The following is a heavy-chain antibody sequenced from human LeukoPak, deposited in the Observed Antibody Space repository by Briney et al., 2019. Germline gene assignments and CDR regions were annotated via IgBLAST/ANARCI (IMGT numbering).Heavy chain of an antibody. J-gene: IGHJ4*02. V-gene: IGHV4-34*01. Sequence: SETLSLTCAVYGGSFSGYYWSWIRQPPGKGLEWIGEINHSGSTNYNPSLKSRVTISVDTSKNQFSLKLSSVTAADTAVYYCARGRRSSGPFFRFDYWGQGTLVTVSS. CDR2: INHSGST. CDR3: ARGRRSSGPFFRFDY. CDR1: GGSFSGYY. D-gene: IGHD3-22*01.